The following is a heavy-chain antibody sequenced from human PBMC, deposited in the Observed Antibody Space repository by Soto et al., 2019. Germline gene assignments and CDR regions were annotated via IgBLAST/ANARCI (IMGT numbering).Heavy chain of an antibody. CDR1: GFTFDDYA. CDR2: ISWNSGSI. CDR3: AKGRSSVVTTYWYFDL. J-gene: IGHJ2*01. D-gene: IGHD4-4*01. Sequence: EVPLVESGGGLVQPGRSLRLSCAASGFTFDDYAMHWVRQAPGKGLEWVSGISWNSGSIGYADSVKGRFTISRDNDKNSLYLQMNSLRAEDTAWYYCAKGRSSVVTTYWYFDLWGRGTLVTVSS. V-gene: IGHV3-9*01.